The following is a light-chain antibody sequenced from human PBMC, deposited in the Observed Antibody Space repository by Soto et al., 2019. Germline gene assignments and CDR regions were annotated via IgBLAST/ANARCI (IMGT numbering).Light chain of an antibody. V-gene: IGKV1-13*02. J-gene: IGKJ1*01. Sequence: AIQLTQSPSSLSASVGDRVTITCRASQDIGIYLAWYQQKPGKAPNLLIYAASSLQRGVPSRFSGSGSGTDFTLTIRSLQPEDFAVYYCQQYGSSPWTFGQGTKV. CDR2: AAS. CDR3: QQYGSSPWT. CDR1: QDIGIY.